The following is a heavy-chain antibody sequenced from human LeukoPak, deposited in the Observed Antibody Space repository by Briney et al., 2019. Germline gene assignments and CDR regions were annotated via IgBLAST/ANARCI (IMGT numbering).Heavy chain of an antibody. J-gene: IGHJ3*02. CDR1: GGSISSYY. CDR2: IYYSGST. D-gene: IGHD3-22*01. Sequence: PSETLSLTCTVSGGSISSYYWSWIRQPPGKGLEWIGYIYYSGSTNYNPSLKSRVTISVDTYKNQFSLKLSSVTAADTAVYYCARDRYYYDSSGYYYRSDDAFDIWGQGTMVTVSS. V-gene: IGHV4-59*01. CDR3: ARDRYYYDSSGYYYRSDDAFDI.